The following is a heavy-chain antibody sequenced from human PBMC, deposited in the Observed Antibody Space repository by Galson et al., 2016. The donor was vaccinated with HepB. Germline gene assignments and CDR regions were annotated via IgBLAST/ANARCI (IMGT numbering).Heavy chain of an antibody. D-gene: IGHD2-2*01. V-gene: IGHV3-23*01. Sequence: SLRLSCAASGFTFNSYAMNWVRQAPGKGLEWVSTISGSGGSTHYADSVKGRFTISRDNSKNTLYLQMNSLRAEDTAVYYCAKDHYGGQYQLLHDYWGQGTLVTRSS. CDR3: AKDHYGGQYQLLHDY. J-gene: IGHJ4*02. CDR1: GFTFNSYA. CDR2: ISGSGGST.